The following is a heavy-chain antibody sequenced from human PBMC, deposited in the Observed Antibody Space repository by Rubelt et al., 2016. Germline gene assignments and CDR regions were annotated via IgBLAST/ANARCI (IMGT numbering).Heavy chain of an antibody. D-gene: IGHD2-21*01. CDR1: GGTFRSTT. Sequence: VQLVQSGAEVKKTGASVKVSCKTSGGTFRSTTISCVRQAHGHGITWIGRIIPILGIAKYDQKYPGRVTITAEKSTRTAYMELSSLRSEDTAVYYCARVGDTWGFDYWGQGTLVTVSS. V-gene: IGHV1-69*09. J-gene: IGHJ4*02. CDR2: IIPILGIA. CDR3: ARVGDTWGFDY.